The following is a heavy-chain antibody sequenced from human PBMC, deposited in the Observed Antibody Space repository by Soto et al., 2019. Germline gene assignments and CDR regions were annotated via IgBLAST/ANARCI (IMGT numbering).Heavy chain of an antibody. CDR3: ARDRDPGTWDAFDI. Sequence: QVQLQESGPGLVKPSQTLSLTCTVSGGSISSGGYYWSWIRQHPGKGLEWIGYIYYSGSTYYNPSLKSRVTISVDTSKNQVSLKLSSVTAADTAVYYCARDRDPGTWDAFDIWGQGTMVTVSS. D-gene: IGHD1-1*01. J-gene: IGHJ3*02. V-gene: IGHV4-31*03. CDR1: GGSISSGGYY. CDR2: IYYSGST.